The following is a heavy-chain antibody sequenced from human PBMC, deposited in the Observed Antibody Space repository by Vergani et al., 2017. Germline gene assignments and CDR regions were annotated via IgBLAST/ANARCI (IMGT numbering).Heavy chain of an antibody. J-gene: IGHJ4*02. CDR1: GFTFSSYS. V-gene: IGHV3-21*01. D-gene: IGHD6-13*01. Sequence: EVQLVESGGGLVKPGGSLRISCAASGFTFSSYSMNWVRQAPGKGLEWVSSISSSSSYIYYADSVKGRFTISRDNAKNSLYLQMNSLRAEDTAVYYCARDPLTYSSSWFDYWGQGTLVTVSS. CDR2: ISSSSSYI. CDR3: ARDPLTYSSSWFDY.